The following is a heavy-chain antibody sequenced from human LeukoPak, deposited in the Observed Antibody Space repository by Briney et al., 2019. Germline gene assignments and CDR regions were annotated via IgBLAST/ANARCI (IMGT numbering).Heavy chain of an antibody. CDR1: GGTFSSYA. CDR3: ARSCTSCYMGFDY. V-gene: IGHV1-69*05. Sequence: ASVKVSCKASGGTFSSYAISWVRQAPGQGLEWMGGIIPIFGTANYAQKFQGRVTITTDESTSTAYMELSSLRSEDTAVYYCARSCTSCYMGFDYWGQGTLVTVSS. J-gene: IGHJ4*02. CDR2: IIPIFGTA. D-gene: IGHD2-2*02.